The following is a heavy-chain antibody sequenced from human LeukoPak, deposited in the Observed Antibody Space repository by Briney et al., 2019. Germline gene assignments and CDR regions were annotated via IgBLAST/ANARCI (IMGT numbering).Heavy chain of an antibody. CDR1: GYTFTSYG. J-gene: IGHJ4*02. D-gene: IGHD6-13*01. Sequence: ASVKVSCKASGYTFTSYGISWVRQAPGQGLEWMGWISAYNGNTNYAQKLQGRVTMTTDTSTSTAYMELRSLRSDDTAVYYCARDHLEPPRGSSSWNDYWGQGTLVTVSS. CDR3: ARDHLEPPRGSSSWNDY. CDR2: ISAYNGNT. V-gene: IGHV1-18*01.